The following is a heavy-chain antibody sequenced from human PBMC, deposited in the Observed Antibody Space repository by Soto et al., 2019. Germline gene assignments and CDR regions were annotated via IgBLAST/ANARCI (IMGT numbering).Heavy chain of an antibody. CDR2: INPNSGGT. V-gene: IGHV1-2*04. J-gene: IGHJ6*03. Sequence: ASVKVSCKASGYTFTGCYMHWVRQAPGQGLEWMGWINPNSGGTNYAQKFQGWVTMTRDTSISTAYMELSRLKSDDAAVYYCARGTQRNAYCSGGSCHSLVHYYYMDVWGKGTTVTVSS. CDR3: ARGTQRNAYCSGGSCHSLVHYYYMDV. CDR1: GYTFTGCY. D-gene: IGHD2-15*01.